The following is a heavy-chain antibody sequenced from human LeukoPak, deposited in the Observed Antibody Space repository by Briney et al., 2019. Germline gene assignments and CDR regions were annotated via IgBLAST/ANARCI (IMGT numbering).Heavy chain of an antibody. Sequence: GGSLILFSSASGFTFSNAWKSWGRRAPGKGLEWFRGLKSKTDGGTTNYAAPVKGRFTILRDDSKYTLYLQMNSLKTEDIADYYCTTDPWELPKDYWGQGYLVTVSS. CDR3: TTDPWELPKDY. CDR2: LKSKTDGGTT. CDR1: GFTFSNAW. D-gene: IGHD1-26*01. V-gene: IGHV3-15*01. J-gene: IGHJ4*02.